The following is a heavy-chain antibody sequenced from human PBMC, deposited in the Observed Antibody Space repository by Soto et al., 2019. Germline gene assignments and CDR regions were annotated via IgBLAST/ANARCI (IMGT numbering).Heavy chain of an antibody. CDR1: GFTFSSNY. D-gene: IGHD2-15*01. CDR2: IYSGGST. V-gene: IGHV3-53*04. J-gene: IGHJ4*02. CDR3: ASQTLPGSNALDY. Sequence: EVQLVESGGGLVQPGGSLRLSCAASGFTFSSNYMNWVRQAPGKGLEWVSVIYSGGSTYYADSVKGRFTISRHNSKNTLFLQINSLRPEDTAVYYCASQTLPGSNALDYWGQGTLVTVSS.